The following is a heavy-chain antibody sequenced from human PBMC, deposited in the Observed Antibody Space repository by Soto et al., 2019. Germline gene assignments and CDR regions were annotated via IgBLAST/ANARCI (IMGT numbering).Heavy chain of an antibody. Sequence: QVQLQESGPGLVKHSGTLSPTCAVSGGSLSSGDWCWSWVRQSPGKGLEWIGEIYSGGTTTDNQSLKGRVAISADKSANQYSRRLSSVTAAETAGYKCARRGCDSILGPLDYWGQGTLVTVSP. CDR1: GGSLSSGDW. D-gene: IGHD2-21*02. V-gene: IGHV4-4*02. CDR3: ARRGCDSILGPLDY. J-gene: IGHJ4*02. CDR2: IYSGGTT.